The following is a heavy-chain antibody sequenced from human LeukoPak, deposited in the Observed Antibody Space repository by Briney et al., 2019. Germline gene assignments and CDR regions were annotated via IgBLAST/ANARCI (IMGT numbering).Heavy chain of an antibody. CDR2: IGTTSSYI. CDR3: AREYYDILTGYFGYGNWFDP. D-gene: IGHD3-9*01. J-gene: IGHJ5*02. CDR1: GFTFSSYA. Sequence: GGSLRLSCAAPGFTFSSYAMSWVRQAPRKGLEWVSFIGTTSSYIYYADSVKGRFTISRDNAKNTLYLQMNSLRAEDTAVYYCAREYYDILTGYFGYGNWFDPWGQGTLVTVSS. V-gene: IGHV3-21*04.